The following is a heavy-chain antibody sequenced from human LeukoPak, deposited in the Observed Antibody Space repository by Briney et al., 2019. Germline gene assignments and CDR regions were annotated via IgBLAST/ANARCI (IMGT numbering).Heavy chain of an antibody. CDR2: IYYSGST. V-gene: IGHV4-59*01. D-gene: IGHD3-22*01. CDR3: ARATRYYDSSGYYYRGASLGYIDY. J-gene: IGHJ4*02. CDR1: GGSISSYY. Sequence: PSETLSLTCTVSGGSISSYYWSWIRQPPGKGLEWIGYIYYSGSTNYNPPLKSRVTISADTSKNQFSLKLSSVTAADTAVYYCARATRYYDSSGYYYRGASLGYIDYWGQGTLVTVSS.